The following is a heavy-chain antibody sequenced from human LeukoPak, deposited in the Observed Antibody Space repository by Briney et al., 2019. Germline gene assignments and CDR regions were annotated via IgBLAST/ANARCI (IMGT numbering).Heavy chain of an antibody. Sequence: SETLSLTCAVYGGSFSGYYWSWIRQPPGKGLEWIGEINHSGSTNYNPSLKSRVTISVDTSKNQFSLKLSSVTAADTAVYYCAKVANYYYGSESYYFFEHWGQGTPVTASS. CDR3: AKVANYYYGSESYYFFEH. D-gene: IGHD3-10*01. J-gene: IGHJ4*02. CDR2: INHSGST. CDR1: GGSFSGYY. V-gene: IGHV4-34*01.